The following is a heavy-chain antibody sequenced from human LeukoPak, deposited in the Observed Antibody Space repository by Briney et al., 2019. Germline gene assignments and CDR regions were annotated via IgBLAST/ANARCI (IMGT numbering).Heavy chain of an antibody. CDR2: ISGSGGST. D-gene: IGHD3-22*01. CDR3: AKDGAAYYYDSSGYYY. V-gene: IGHV3-23*01. J-gene: IGHJ4*02. CDR1: GFTFSSYA. Sequence: GGSLRLSCAASGFTFSSYAMSWVHQAPGKGLEWVSAISGSGGSTYYADSVKGRFTISRDNSKNTLYLQMNSLRAEDTAVYYCAKDGAAYYYDSSGYYYWGQGTLVTVSS.